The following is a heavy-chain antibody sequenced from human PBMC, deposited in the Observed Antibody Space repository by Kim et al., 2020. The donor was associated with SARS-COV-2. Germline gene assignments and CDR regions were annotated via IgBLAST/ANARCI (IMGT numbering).Heavy chain of an antibody. Sequence: SETLSLTCTVSGGSINSYYWNWIRQSPGKGLEWIGYIYYSGSTNYNPSLKNRVTMSVDTSKNQFSLMLSSVTDADTAIYYCARRVTSNPRYGFDIWGQGTMVTASS. J-gene: IGHJ3*02. CDR2: IYYSGST. CDR1: GGSINSYY. V-gene: IGHV4-59*08. CDR3: ARRVTSNPRYGFDI.